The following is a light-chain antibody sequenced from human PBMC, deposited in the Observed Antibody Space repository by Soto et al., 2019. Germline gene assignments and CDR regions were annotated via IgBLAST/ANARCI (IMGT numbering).Light chain of an antibody. CDR3: MQALQSLT. CDR2: KLS. V-gene: IGKV2-30*01. CDR1: QSLVYSDGNTY. J-gene: IGKJ5*01. Sequence: EVVMSQSPLSLPVTLGQPSSISCRSIQSLVYSDGNTYLNWFQQRPGQSPRRLIYKLSERAPGVPDRFSGSGSGTDFTLKISRVEAADVGVYYCMQALQSLTFGQGTRLEIK.